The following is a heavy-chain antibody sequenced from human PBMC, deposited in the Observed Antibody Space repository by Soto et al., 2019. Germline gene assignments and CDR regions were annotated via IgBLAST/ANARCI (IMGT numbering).Heavy chain of an antibody. J-gene: IGHJ4*02. V-gene: IGHV2-5*02. Sequence: QITLKESGPPLVRPAQTLTLTCAFSGFSLTTTSMGVAWIRQPPGKALEWLALIYWDDDQRYSPSLKDRLTISQDPSRIRLVLTISNMNPEETGTHVFAHAGDYDLLSFDHWGPGTLVTVSS. CDR1: GFSLTTTSMG. CDR3: AHAGDYDLLSFDH. CDR2: IYWDDDQ. D-gene: IGHD4-17*01.